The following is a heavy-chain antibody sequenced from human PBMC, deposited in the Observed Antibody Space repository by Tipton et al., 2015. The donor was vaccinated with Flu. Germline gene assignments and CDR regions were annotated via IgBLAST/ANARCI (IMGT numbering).Heavy chain of an antibody. CDR1: GGSISSDSYY. CDR3: ARYTSSWGPPRD. Sequence: TLSLTCTVSGGSISSDSYYWSWIRQPAGKGLEWIGRIYTSGSTNYNPSLKSRVTISLDTSKNQFSLKLSSVTAADTAVYYCARYTSSWGPPRDWGQGTLVTVSS. CDR2: IYTSGST. D-gene: IGHD6-13*01. J-gene: IGHJ1*01. V-gene: IGHV4-61*02.